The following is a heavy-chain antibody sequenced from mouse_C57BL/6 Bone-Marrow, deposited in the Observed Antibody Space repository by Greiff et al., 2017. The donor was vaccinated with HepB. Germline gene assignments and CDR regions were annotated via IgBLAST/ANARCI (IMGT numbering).Heavy chain of an antibody. CDR3: ARRVDYYAMDY. CDR1: GYAFSSYW. Sequence: QVQLQQSGAELVKPGASVKISCKASGYAFSSYWMNWVKQRPGKGLEWIGQIYPGDGDTNYNGKFKGKATLTVDKSSSTAYMQLSSLTSEDSAVYFCARRVDYYAMDYWGQGTSVTVSS. J-gene: IGHJ4*01. CDR2: IYPGDGDT. V-gene: IGHV1-80*01. D-gene: IGHD1-1*01.